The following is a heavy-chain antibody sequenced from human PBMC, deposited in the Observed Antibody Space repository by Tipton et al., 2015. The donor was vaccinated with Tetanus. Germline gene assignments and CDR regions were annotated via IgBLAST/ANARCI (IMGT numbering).Heavy chain of an antibody. CDR1: DGSFSAYY. D-gene: IGHD6-13*01. V-gene: IGHV4-34*01. CDR2: INHTGST. Sequence: TLSLTCDVYDGSFSAYYWTWIRQPPGKGLEWIGEINHTGSTNYNPSLRRRVTISIGTSNNQFSLKLNSVTAADSAVCYCARGRQRLVPAGFDLWGQGPLVTVSS. J-gene: IGHJ5*02. CDR3: ARGRQRLVPAGFDL.